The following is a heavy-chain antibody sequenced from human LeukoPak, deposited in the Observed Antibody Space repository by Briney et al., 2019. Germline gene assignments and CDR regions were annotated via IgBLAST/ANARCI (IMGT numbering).Heavy chain of an antibody. J-gene: IGHJ4*02. CDR3: ARDLAYYGSGSYFH. CDR2: IYSGGST. V-gene: IGHV3-66*02. Sequence: GGSLRLSCAASGFTVSSNYMSWVRQASGKGLEWVSVIYSGGSTYYADSVKGRFTISRDNSKNTLYLQMNSLRAEDTAVYYCARDLAYYGSGSYFHWGQGTQVTVSS. CDR1: GFTVSSNY. D-gene: IGHD3-10*01.